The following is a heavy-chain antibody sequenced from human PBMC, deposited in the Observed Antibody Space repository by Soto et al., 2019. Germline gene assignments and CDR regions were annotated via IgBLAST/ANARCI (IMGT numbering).Heavy chain of an antibody. CDR3: AKTYYDTSPPFDY. J-gene: IGHJ4*02. V-gene: IGHV3-30*18. CDR2: ISYDGSIK. CDR1: GFTFSTYG. Sequence: QVQLVESGGGVVQPGRSLRLSCAASGFTFSTYGMHWVRQAPGKGLEWVAVISYDGSIKYYADSVKGRFTISRDNSKNTLYLQTNSLRAEDTAVYYCAKTYYDTSPPFDYWGQGTLVTVSS. D-gene: IGHD3-22*01.